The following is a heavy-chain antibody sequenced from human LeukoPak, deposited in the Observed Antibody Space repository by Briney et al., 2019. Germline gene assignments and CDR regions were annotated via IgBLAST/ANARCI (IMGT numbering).Heavy chain of an antibody. CDR3: AKDVSWFGGNYYYYMDV. J-gene: IGHJ6*03. CDR2: ISSSSSYI. CDR1: GFTFSSYS. Sequence: GGSLRLSCAASGFTFSSYSMNWVRQAPGKGLEWVSSISSSSSYIYYADSVKGRFTISRDNSKNTLYLQMNSLRAEDTAVYYCAKDVSWFGGNYYYYMDVWGKGTTVTISS. V-gene: IGHV3-21*04. D-gene: IGHD3-10*01.